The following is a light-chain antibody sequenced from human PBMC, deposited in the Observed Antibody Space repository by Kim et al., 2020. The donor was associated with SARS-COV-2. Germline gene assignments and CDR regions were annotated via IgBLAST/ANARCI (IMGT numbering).Light chain of an antibody. CDR1: SSDVGGYNY. CDR2: DVT. CDR3: CSYAGSYTYV. V-gene: IGLV2-11*01. J-gene: IGLJ1*01. Sequence: GQSVTISWTGTSSDVGGYNYGSWYQQHPGKAPKLMIYDVTKRPSGVPDRFSGSKSGNTASLTISGLQAEDEADYYCCSYAGSYTYVFGTGTKVTVL.